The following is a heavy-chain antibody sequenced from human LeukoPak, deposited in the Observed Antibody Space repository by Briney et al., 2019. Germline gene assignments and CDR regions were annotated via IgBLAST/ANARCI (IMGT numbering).Heavy chain of an antibody. Sequence: PGGSLRLSCAASGFTFNSYVITWVRQAPGKGLEWVSTISASGGSTYYAYSMKGRFTITRDNSKNTLYLQMNSLRADDTAVYYCAREMVYAARAYFDYWGQGTLVTVSS. CDR2: ISASGGST. CDR3: AREMVYAARAYFDY. J-gene: IGHJ4*02. CDR1: GFTFNSYV. D-gene: IGHD2-8*01. V-gene: IGHV3-23*01.